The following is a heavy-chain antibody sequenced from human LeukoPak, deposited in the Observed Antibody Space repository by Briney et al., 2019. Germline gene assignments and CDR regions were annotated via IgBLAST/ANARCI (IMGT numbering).Heavy chain of an antibody. V-gene: IGHV3-30*18. Sequence: GRSLRLSCAASGFTFSSYGMHWVRQAPGKGLEWVAVISYDGSNKYYADSVKGRFTISRDNSKNTLYLQMNSLRAEDAAVYYCAKENSSSCFAGAFDIWGQGTMVTVSS. CDR2: ISYDGSNK. D-gene: IGHD6-13*01. J-gene: IGHJ3*02. CDR3: AKENSSSCFAGAFDI. CDR1: GFTFSSYG.